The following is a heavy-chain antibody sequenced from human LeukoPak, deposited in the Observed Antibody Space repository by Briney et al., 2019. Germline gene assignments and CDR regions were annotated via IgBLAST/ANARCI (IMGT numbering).Heavy chain of an antibody. D-gene: IGHD2-2*02. CDR1: GGSISSGDYY. CDR3: ARGPPTPYCSSTSCYSDY. Sequence: PSETLSLTCTVSGGSISSGDYYWSWIRQPPGKGLEWIRYIYYSGSTYYNPSLKSRVVISIDRSKNQFSLNLSSVTAADTAVYYCARGPPTPYCSSTSCYSDYWGQGTLVTVSS. V-gene: IGHV4-30-4*08. CDR2: IYYSGST. J-gene: IGHJ4*02.